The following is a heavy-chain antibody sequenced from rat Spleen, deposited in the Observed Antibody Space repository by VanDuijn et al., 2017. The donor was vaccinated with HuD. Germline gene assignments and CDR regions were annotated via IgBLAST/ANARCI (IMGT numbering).Heavy chain of an antibody. J-gene: IGHJ4*01. Sequence: EVQLVESGGGLVQPGRSLKLSCAASGFTFSDYYMAWVRQAPTKGPEWVPSISRRSDRTYYRDAVKGRFTVSRDNAQSSLYLQMDSLRSEDTATYYCARHNSGYGVMDAWGQGASVTVSS. D-gene: IGHD4-3*01. CDR3: ARHNSGYGVMDA. CDR1: GFTFSDYY. V-gene: IGHV5-25*01. CDR2: ISRRSDRT.